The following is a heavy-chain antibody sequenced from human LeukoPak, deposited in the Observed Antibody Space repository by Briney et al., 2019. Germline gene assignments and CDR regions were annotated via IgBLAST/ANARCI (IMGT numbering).Heavy chain of an antibody. CDR2: IYTSGSA. Sequence: IPSETLSLTCTVSGGSISSYYWSWIRQPAGKGLEWIGRIYTSGSANYNPSLKSRVTMSVDTSKNQFSLKLSSVTAADTAVYYCARVDYGDNSKHFDYWGQGTLVTVSS. CDR3: ARVDYGDNSKHFDY. CDR1: GGSISSYY. D-gene: IGHD4-23*01. V-gene: IGHV4-4*07. J-gene: IGHJ4*02.